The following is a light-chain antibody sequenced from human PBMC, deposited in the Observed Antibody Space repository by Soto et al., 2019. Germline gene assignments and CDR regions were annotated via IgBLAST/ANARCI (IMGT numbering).Light chain of an antibody. J-gene: IGKJ4*01. Sequence: DIQMTQSPSSLSASVGDRVTITCRASQSISTYLNWYQQKPGKAPKLLILVASTLPSGVPSRFSGSGSGTEFTLTISSLQPDDFATYYCQQYNSYPLTFGGGTKVDI. CDR1: QSISTY. CDR3: QQYNSYPLT. V-gene: IGKV1-16*01. CDR2: VAS.